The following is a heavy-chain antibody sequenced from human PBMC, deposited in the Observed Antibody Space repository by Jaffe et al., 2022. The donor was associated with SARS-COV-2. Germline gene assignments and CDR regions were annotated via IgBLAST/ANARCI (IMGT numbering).Heavy chain of an antibody. V-gene: IGHV4-61*02. J-gene: IGHJ6*02. CDR1: GGSISSGSYC. D-gene: IGHD1-26*01. CDR3: ARARYSGSPRGFYYYGMDV. Sequence: QVQLQESGPGLVKPSQTLSLTCTVSGGSISSGSYCWSWIRQPAGEGLEWIGRIYSGGSTNYNPSLKSRVTISVDTSQNHVSLKLSSVTAADTAVYYCARARYSGSPRGFYYYGMDVWGQGTTVTVSS. CDR2: IYSGGST.